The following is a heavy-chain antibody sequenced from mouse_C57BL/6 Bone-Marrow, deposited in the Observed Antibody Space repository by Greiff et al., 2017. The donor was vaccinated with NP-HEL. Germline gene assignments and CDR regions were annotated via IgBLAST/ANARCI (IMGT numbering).Heavy chain of an antibody. CDR3: VRQGSYYGSSYWYFDV. Sequence: EVKLVESGGGLVQPKGSLKLSCAASGFTFNTYAMHWVRQAPGKGLEWVARIRSKSSNYATYYADSVKDSFTISRDDSQSMLYLQMNNLKSEDTAMYYCVRQGSYYGSSYWYFDVWGTGTTVTVSS. V-gene: IGHV10-3*01. D-gene: IGHD1-1*01. J-gene: IGHJ1*03. CDR2: IRSKSSNYAT. CDR1: GFTFNTYA.